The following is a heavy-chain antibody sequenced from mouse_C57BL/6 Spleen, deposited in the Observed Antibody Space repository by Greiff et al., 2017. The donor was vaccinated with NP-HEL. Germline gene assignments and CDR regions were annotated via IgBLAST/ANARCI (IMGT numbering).Heavy chain of an antibody. D-gene: IGHD2-3*01. V-gene: IGHV14-3*01. Sequence: EVKLVESVAELVRPGASVKLSCTASGFNIKNTYMHWVKQRPEQGLEWIGRIDPANGNTKYAPKFQGKATITADTSSNTAYLQLSSLTSEDTAIYYCASPDGYYGNAMDYWGQGTSVTVSS. CDR3: ASPDGYYGNAMDY. CDR2: IDPANGNT. CDR1: GFNIKNTY. J-gene: IGHJ4*01.